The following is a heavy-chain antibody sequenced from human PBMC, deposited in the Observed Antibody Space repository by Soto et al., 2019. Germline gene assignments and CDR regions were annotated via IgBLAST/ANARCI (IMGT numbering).Heavy chain of an antibody. J-gene: IGHJ4*02. D-gene: IGHD2-15*01. CDR1: GFTFSSYA. CDR2: ISYDGSNK. V-gene: IGHV3-30-3*01. Sequence: QVQLVESGGGVVQPGRSLRLSCAASGFTFSSYAMHWIRQAPGKGLEWVAVISYDGSNKYYADSVTGRFTISIDNSKNRLYLQMNSLRADDTAVYYCARDLNGCSGGSCYSYYFDYWGQGTLVTVSS. CDR3: ARDLNGCSGGSCYSYYFDY.